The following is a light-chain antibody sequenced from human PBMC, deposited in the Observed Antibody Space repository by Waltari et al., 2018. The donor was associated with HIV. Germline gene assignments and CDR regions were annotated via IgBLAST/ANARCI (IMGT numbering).Light chain of an antibody. V-gene: IGLV1-44*01. CDR2: SSN. Sequence: QSVLTQPPSTSGTPGQRVTISCSGGASTTARNPVQWQQVFPGTAPQPLIYSSNQVSTGVPDRFSASKSGTSASLTISGLQSEDEAHYYCATWDDSGDGPMVFGRGTKLTVL. CDR3: ATWDDSGDGPMV. J-gene: IGLJ2*01. CDR1: ASTTARNP.